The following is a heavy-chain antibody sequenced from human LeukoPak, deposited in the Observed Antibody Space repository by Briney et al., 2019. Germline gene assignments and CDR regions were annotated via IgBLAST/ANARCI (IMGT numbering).Heavy chain of an antibody. D-gene: IGHD2-15*01. V-gene: IGHV4-34*01. J-gene: IGHJ5*02. CDR3: ARKDIVVVVAATAPNWFDP. CDR2: INHSGST. Sequence: SETLSLTCAVYGGSFSGYYWSWIRQPLGKGLEWIGGINHSGSTNYNPSLKSRVTISVDTSKNQFSLKLSSVTAADTAVYYCARKDIVVVVAATAPNWFDPWGQGTLVTVSS. CDR1: GGSFSGYY.